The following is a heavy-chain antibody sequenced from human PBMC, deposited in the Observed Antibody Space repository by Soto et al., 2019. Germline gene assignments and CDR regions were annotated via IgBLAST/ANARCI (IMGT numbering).Heavy chain of an antibody. D-gene: IGHD6-6*01. CDR2: ISQSGNT. V-gene: IGHV4-34*01. CDR1: SGSFSGYY. CDR3: ARAPKVSGSSQTRPDF. Sequence: SETLSLTCSIYSGSFSGYYWSWIRQPPGKGLEWIGEISQSGNTNYSPSLKSRVSISIDTSKKQFSLNLASVSAADTAVYYCARAPKVSGSSQTRPDFWGQGTLVTVS. J-gene: IGHJ4*02.